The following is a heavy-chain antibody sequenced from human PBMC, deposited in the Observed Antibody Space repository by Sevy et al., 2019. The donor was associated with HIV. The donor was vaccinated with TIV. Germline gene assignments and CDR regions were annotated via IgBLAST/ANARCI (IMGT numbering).Heavy chain of an antibody. CDR1: GFTFSSYW. CDR3: ARDYSGSYYYSRYYFDY. CDR2: IKQDGSEK. J-gene: IGHJ4*02. Sequence: GGSLRLSCAASGFTFSSYWMSWVRQAPGKGLEWVANIKQDGSEKYYVASVKGRFTISRDNAKNSLYLQMNSLRAEDTAVYYCARDYSGSYYYSRYYFDYWGQGTLVTVSS. V-gene: IGHV3-7*03. D-gene: IGHD1-26*01.